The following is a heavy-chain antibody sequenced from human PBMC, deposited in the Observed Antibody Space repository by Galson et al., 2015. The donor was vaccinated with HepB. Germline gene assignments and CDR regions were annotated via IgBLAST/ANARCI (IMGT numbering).Heavy chain of an antibody. CDR1: GFTFSDYY. D-gene: IGHD4-17*01. V-gene: IGHV3-11*06. Sequence: SLRLSCAASGFTFSDYYMTWIRQAPGKGLEWISYISTSGTYTNYADSVEGRFTISRDNAKNSLYLQMNSLRVEDTAVFYCARVATSDYGDHSHFDYWGQGTLVTVSS. CDR3: ARVATSDYGDHSHFDY. CDR2: ISTSGTYT. J-gene: IGHJ4*02.